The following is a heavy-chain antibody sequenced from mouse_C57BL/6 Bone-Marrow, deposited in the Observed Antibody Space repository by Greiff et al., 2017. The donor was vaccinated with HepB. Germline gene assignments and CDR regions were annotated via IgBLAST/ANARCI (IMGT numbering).Heavy chain of an antibody. V-gene: IGHV5-4*02. CDR2: ISDGGSYT. D-gene: IGHD1-1*01. J-gene: IGHJ2*01. Sequence: EVQRVESGGGLVKPGGSLKLSCAASGFTFSDYYMYWVRQTPEKRLEWVATISDGGSYTYYPDSVKGRFTISRDNAKNNLYLQMRSLKSEDTAMYYCARDRGNGRGFDYWGQGTTLTVSS. CDR1: GFTFSDYY. CDR3: ARDRGNGRGFDY.